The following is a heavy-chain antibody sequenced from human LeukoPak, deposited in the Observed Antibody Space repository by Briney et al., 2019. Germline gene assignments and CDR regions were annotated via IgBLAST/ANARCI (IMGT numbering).Heavy chain of an antibody. CDR1: GFDFSSFI. CDR2: TWYDGGNP. D-gene: IGHD6-25*01. CDR3: ARDRGFDGLDH. V-gene: IGHV3-33*01. Sequence: GGSLRLSCTASGFDFSSFIVHWVRQAPGKGLEWVAVTWYDGGNPYYGDPVKGRFTISRDNSKNTLSLQMNSLKVEDTAVYFCARDRGFDGLDHWGRGTLVTVSS. J-gene: IGHJ4*02.